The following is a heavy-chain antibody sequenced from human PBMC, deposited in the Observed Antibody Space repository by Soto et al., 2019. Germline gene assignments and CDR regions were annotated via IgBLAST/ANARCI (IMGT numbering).Heavy chain of an antibody. CDR1: GFTFSSYW. CDR2: ISPDGSAT. CDR3: GRGGSDSPMAPGY. Sequence: LRLSCAASGFTFSSYWMHWVRQAPGKGLVWVSRISPDGSATNYADSVKGRFTISRDNAKNTLYLQMNSLRAEDTAVFYCGRGGSDSPMAPGYWGQGTLVTVSS. V-gene: IGHV3-74*01. D-gene: IGHD5-18*01. J-gene: IGHJ4*02.